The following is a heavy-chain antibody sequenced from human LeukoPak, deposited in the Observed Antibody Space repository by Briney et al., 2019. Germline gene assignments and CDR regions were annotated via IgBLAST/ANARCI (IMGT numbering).Heavy chain of an antibody. Sequence: PGGSLRLSCAASGFTFSDCYMSWIRQAPGKGLEWVSYISSSGSTIYYADPVKGRFTISRDNAKNSLYLQMNSLRAEDTAVYYCAREARYCSSTSCNWFDPWGQGTLVTVSS. V-gene: IGHV3-11*01. D-gene: IGHD2-2*01. CDR3: AREARYCSSTSCNWFDP. CDR1: GFTFSDCY. J-gene: IGHJ5*02. CDR2: ISSSGSTI.